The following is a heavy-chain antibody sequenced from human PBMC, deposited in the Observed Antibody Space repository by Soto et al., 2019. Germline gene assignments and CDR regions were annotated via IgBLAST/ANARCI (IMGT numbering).Heavy chain of an antibody. CDR1: GYTFTVYY. CDR3: ARAKSYSNLFDY. V-gene: IGHV1-2*02. CDR2: INPNSGGT. Sequence: ASVKVSCKASGYTFTVYYMHWVLQAPGQGLEWMGWINPNSGGTNYAQKFQGRVTMTRDTSISTAYMELSRLRSDDTALYYCARAKSYSNLFDYWGQGTLVTVSS. J-gene: IGHJ4*02. D-gene: IGHD4-4*01.